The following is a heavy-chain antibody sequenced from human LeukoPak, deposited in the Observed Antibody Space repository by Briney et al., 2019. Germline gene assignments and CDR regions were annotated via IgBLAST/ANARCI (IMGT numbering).Heavy chain of an antibody. V-gene: IGHV2-5*02. CDR2: IYWDDDK. D-gene: IGHD3-3*01. Sequence: SGPTLVKPTPTLTLTFTFSGFSLSTTGAGVGWIRQPPVKALEWLALIYWDDDKRYSPSLKSRLTITKDTSKNQVVLTMTNMDPVDTATYYCAHRPITIFGVAFHYFDYWGQGTLVTVSS. CDR1: GFSLSTTGAG. CDR3: AHRPITIFGVAFHYFDY. J-gene: IGHJ4*02.